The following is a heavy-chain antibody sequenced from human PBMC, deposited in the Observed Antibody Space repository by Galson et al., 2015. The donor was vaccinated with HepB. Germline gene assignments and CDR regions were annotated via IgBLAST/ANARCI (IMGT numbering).Heavy chain of an antibody. CDR2: ISYDGSNK. V-gene: IGHV3-30-3*01. CDR3: ASLNSDPGGYFDY. J-gene: IGHJ4*02. Sequence: SLRLSCAASGFTFSSYAMHWVRQAPGKGLEWVAVISYDGSNKYYADSVKGRFTISRDNSKNTLYLQMNSLRAEDTAVYYCASLNSDPGGYFDYWGQGTLVTVSS. CDR1: GFTFSSYA. D-gene: IGHD4-23*01.